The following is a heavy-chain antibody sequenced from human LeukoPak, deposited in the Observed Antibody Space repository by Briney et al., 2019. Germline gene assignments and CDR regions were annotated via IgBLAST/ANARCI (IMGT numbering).Heavy chain of an antibody. CDR1: GYTFTGYY. CDR3: ARDHLYGSGLVDY. CDR2: INPNSGGT. V-gene: IGHV1-2*02. Sequence: GASVKVSCKASGYTFTGYYMHWVRQAPGQGLEWMGWINPNSGGTNYAQKFQGRVTMTRDTSISTAYMELSRLRSDDTAVYYCARDHLYGSGLVDYWGQGTLVTVSS. J-gene: IGHJ4*02. D-gene: IGHD6-19*01.